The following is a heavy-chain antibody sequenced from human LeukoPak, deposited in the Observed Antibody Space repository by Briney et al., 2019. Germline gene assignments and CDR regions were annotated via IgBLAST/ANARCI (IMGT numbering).Heavy chain of an antibody. J-gene: IGHJ6*03. V-gene: IGHV3-23*01. Sequence: PGGSLRLSCAASGFTFSSYAMSWVRQAPGKGLEWVSDISGSGGSTYYADYVKGRFTIARDNSKNTVHLQMNSLRAEDTAVYYCAKEGLPNRLYYMDVWGKGTTVTVSS. CDR2: ISGSGGST. CDR1: GFTFSSYA. D-gene: IGHD5-12*01. CDR3: AKEGLPNRLYYMDV.